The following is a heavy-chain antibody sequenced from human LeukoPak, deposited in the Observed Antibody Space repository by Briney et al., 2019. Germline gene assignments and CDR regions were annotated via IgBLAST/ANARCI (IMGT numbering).Heavy chain of an antibody. CDR3: ARACSYGDNFDY. D-gene: IGHD3-10*01. CDR1: GFTFSDHY. V-gene: IGHV3-72*01. CDR2: IRNKANSYST. Sequence: PGGSLRLSCAASGFTFSDHYMDWVRQAPGKGLEWVGRIRNKANSYSTDYAASVKGRFTISRDDSKNSVYLQMNSLKTEDTAVYYCARACSYGDNFDYWGPGTLVTVSS. J-gene: IGHJ4*02.